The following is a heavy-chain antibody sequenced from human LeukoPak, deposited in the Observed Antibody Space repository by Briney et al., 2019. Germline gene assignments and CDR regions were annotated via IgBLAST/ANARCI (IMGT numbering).Heavy chain of an antibody. Sequence: GGSLRLSCAASGFAFSSYAMNWVRQAPGKGLEWVSLISGGGSATYYADSVKGRFTISRDNSKNTLSLQMSSLKAEDTAVYYCARGRARPWASWFDPWGQGTLVTVSS. V-gene: IGHV3-23*01. D-gene: IGHD7-27*01. CDR1: GFAFSSYA. CDR3: ARGRARPWASWFDP. J-gene: IGHJ5*02. CDR2: ISGGGSAT.